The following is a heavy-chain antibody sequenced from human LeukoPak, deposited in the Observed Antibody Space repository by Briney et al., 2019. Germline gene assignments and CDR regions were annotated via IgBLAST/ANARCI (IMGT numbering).Heavy chain of an antibody. Sequence: GASVKVSCKASGYTFTSYYMHWVRQAPGQGLEWMGIINPSGGSTSYAQKFQGRVTMTRDMSTSTVYMELSSLRSEDTAVYYCERGGDSSSSGSTYYYYYYYMDVWGKGTTVTVSS. V-gene: IGHV1-46*01. J-gene: IGHJ6*03. CDR3: ERGGDSSSSGSTYYYYYYYMDV. CDR1: GYTFTSYY. D-gene: IGHD6-6*01. CDR2: INPSGGST.